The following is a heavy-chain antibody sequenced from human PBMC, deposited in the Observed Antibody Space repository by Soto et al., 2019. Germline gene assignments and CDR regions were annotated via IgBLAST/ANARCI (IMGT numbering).Heavy chain of an antibody. Sequence: QVQLVQSGAEVKKPGASVKVSCKASGYTFTSYGISWVRQAPGQGLEWMGWISAYNGNTNYAQKLQGRVTMTTDTPTSTAYIELRSLRSDDTAVYYCARDSLRLDYYGSGASGYWGQGTLVTVSS. CDR3: ARDSLRLDYYGSGASGY. V-gene: IGHV1-18*01. D-gene: IGHD3-10*01. J-gene: IGHJ4*02. CDR2: ISAYNGNT. CDR1: GYTFTSYG.